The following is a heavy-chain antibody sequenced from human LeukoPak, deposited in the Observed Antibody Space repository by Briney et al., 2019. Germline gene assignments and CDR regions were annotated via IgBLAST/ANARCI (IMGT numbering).Heavy chain of an antibody. CDR1: GYTFTGYY. CDR3: ARGLERGPAFDY. D-gene: IGHD1-1*01. Sequence: GASVKVSCKASGYTFTGYYMHWVRPAPGQGLEWMGWINPKSGGTNYAQKFQGRVTMTRDTSISTAYMELSRLRSDDKAVYYCARGLERGPAFDYWGQGTLVTVSS. V-gene: IGHV1-2*02. CDR2: INPKSGGT. J-gene: IGHJ4*02.